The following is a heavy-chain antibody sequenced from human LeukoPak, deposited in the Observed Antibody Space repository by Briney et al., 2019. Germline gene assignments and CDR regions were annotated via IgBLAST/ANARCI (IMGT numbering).Heavy chain of an antibody. CDR3: TRDLMDYDVSTGLHHYYMDV. CDR1: GFTFSSYW. D-gene: IGHD3-9*01. Sequence: GGPLRLSCVASGFTFSSYWMHWVRQDPRKGLVWVSRINGDGRNINYADSVRGRFTISRDNAENTLYLQMNTLRVEGTAVYYCTRDLMDYDVSTGLHHYYMDVWGQGTTVTVSS. CDR2: INGDGRNI. J-gene: IGHJ6*02. V-gene: IGHV3-74*01.